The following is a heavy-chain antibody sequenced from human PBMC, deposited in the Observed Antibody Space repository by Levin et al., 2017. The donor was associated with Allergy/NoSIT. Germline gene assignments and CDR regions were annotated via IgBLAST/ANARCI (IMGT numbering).Heavy chain of an antibody. CDR3: ARGGCSSTSCLDN. Sequence: GGSLRLSCAPSGFTFSNYWMHWVRQAPGKGLVWVSHINSDGSNTNYADSVKGRFTISRDNAKNTLYLQMNSLRDEDTAVYYCARGGCSSTSCLDNWGQGTLVTVSP. J-gene: IGHJ4*02. CDR1: GFTFSNYW. D-gene: IGHD2-2*01. V-gene: IGHV3-74*01. CDR2: INSDGSNT.